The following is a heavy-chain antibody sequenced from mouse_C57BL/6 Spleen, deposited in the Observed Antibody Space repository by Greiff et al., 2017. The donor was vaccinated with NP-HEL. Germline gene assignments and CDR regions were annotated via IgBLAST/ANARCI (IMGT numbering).Heavy chain of an antibody. CDR3: ARGGTTVVANYYAMDY. CDR2: IYPRSGNT. Sequence: QVQLQQSGAELARPGASVKLSCKASGYTFTSYGISWVKQRTGQGLEWIGEIYPRSGNTYYNEKFKGKATLTADKSSSTAYMELRSLTSEVSAVYFCARGGTTVVANYYAMDYWGQGTSVTVSS. V-gene: IGHV1-81*01. D-gene: IGHD1-1*01. CDR1: GYTFTSYG. J-gene: IGHJ4*01.